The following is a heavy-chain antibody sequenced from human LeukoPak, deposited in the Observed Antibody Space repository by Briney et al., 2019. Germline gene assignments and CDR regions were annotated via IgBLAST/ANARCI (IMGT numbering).Heavy chain of an antibody. J-gene: IGHJ6*03. V-gene: IGHV1-18*01. D-gene: IGHD1-1*01. CDR1: GYTFTSYG. CDR3: ATSMGNVLSYYMDV. CDR2: ISAYNGNT. Sequence: GASVKVSYKASGYTFTSYGISWVRQAPGQGLEWMGWISAYNGNTNYAQKLQGRVTITTDESTSAAYMELSGLRSDDTAVYYCATSMGNVLSYYMDVWGEGTTVTVS.